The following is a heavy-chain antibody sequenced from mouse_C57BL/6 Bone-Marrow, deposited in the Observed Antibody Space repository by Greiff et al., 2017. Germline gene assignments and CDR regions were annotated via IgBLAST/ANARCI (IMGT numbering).Heavy chain of an antibody. V-gene: IGHV1-81*01. CDR3: ARYDGYYVPYYYAMDY. Sequence: QVQLQQSGAELARPGASVKLSCKASGYTFTSSGISWVKPRTGQGLEWIGEIYPRSGNTYYNEKFKGKATLTADKSSSTAYMELRSLTSEDSAVYFCARYDGYYVPYYYAMDYWGQGTSVTVSS. CDR2: IYPRSGNT. J-gene: IGHJ4*01. CDR1: GYTFTSSG. D-gene: IGHD2-3*01.